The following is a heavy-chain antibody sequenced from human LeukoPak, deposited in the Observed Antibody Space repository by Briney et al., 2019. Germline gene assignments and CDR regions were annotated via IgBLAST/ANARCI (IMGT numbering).Heavy chain of an antibody. J-gene: IGHJ4*02. Sequence: PGGSLRLSCAASGFTFSSYGMHWVRQAPGKGLERVAFIRYDGSNKYYADSVKGRFTISRDNSRNTLYLQMNSLRAEDTAVYYCAKDVSGYFDYWGQGTLVTVSS. D-gene: IGHD1-26*01. CDR3: AKDVSGYFDY. V-gene: IGHV3-30*02. CDR2: IRYDGSNK. CDR1: GFTFSSYG.